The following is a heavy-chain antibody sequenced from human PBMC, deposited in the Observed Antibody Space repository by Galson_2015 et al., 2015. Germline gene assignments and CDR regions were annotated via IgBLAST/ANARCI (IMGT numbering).Heavy chain of an antibody. D-gene: IGHD7-27*01. J-gene: IGHJ3*02. Sequence: SLRLSCAASGFTFSNYAMTWVRQAPGKGLEWVSSISSSGTTTYYTDSVKGRFTISRDNSKNTLYLQMNSLRAEDTAVYYCAKDRVQANWGPDAFDIWGQGTMVTVSS. CDR1: GFTFSNYA. CDR3: AKDRVQANWGPDAFDI. CDR2: ISSSGTTT. V-gene: IGHV3-23*01.